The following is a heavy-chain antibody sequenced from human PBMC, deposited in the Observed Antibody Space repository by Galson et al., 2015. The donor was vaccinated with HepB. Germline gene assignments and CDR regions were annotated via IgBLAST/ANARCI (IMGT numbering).Heavy chain of an antibody. D-gene: IGHD6-13*01. CDR2: ISTSSSFI. V-gene: IGHV3-21*01. J-gene: IGHJ6*02. CDR1: GFTFSTYN. CDR3: AREDSSSWYNQDVTAYYYGMDV. Sequence: LRLSCAASGFTFSTYNMNWVRQAPGKGLEWVSSISTSSSFIFYSDSVKGRFTISRDNAKNSLYLQMNSLRAEDTAVYYCAREDSSSWYNQDVTAYYYGMDVWGQGTTVTVSS.